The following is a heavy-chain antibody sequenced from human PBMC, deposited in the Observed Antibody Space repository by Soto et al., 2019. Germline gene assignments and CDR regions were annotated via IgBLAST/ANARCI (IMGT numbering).Heavy chain of an antibody. V-gene: IGHV3-64*05. CDR1: GFTFSNYA. J-gene: IGHJ4*02. D-gene: IGHD3-22*01. Sequence: PGGSLRLSCSASGFTFSNYAMHWVRQAPGKRLEFVSAISSNGGTTYYADSVKGRFTISRDNSKNTLYVQMSSLGAEDTAVYYCVKVGYYDSSGYYYDYWGQGTLVTVSS. CDR2: ISSNGGTT. CDR3: VKVGYYDSSGYYYDY.